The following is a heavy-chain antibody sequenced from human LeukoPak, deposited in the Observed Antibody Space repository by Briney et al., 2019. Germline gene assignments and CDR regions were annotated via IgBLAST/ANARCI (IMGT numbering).Heavy chain of an antibody. CDR3: ARATADYETDFDY. V-gene: IGHV5-10-1*01. CDR2: IDCSDSYT. Sequence: GESLKISCKGSGYSFTSYWISWVRQMPGKGLEWMGRIDCSDSYTNYSPSFQGHVTISADKPISTAYLQWSSLKASDTAMYYCARATADYETDFDYWGQGTLVTVSS. CDR1: GYSFTSYW. J-gene: IGHJ4*02. D-gene: IGHD4-17*01.